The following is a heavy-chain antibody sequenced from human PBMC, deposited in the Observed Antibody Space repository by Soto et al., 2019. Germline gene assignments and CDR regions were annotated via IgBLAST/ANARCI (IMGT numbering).Heavy chain of an antibody. J-gene: IGHJ5*02. CDR3: ARGHYYDSSGYFFAWFDP. Sequence: KPSETLSLTCTVAGSSISSGDYYWSWIRQPPGKGLEWIGYIYYSGSTYYNPSLKSRVTISVDTSKNQFSLKLSSVTAADTAVYYCARGHYYDSSGYFFAWFDPWGQGTLVTVSS. V-gene: IGHV4-30-4*01. CDR1: GSSISSGDYY. D-gene: IGHD3-22*01. CDR2: IYYSGST.